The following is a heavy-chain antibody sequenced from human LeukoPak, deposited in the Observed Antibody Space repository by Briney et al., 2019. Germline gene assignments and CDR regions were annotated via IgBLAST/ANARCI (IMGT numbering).Heavy chain of an antibody. Sequence: GGSLRLSCAASGFTINNHYMSWVRQAPGKGLEWVANIKQDGSLKYYVDSVKGRFAISRDNAKNSVYLQMSSLRVEDTAVYYCAREGDAFDIWGQGTMVTASS. J-gene: IGHJ3*02. CDR2: IKQDGSLK. CDR1: GFTINNHY. CDR3: AREGDAFDI. V-gene: IGHV3-7*01.